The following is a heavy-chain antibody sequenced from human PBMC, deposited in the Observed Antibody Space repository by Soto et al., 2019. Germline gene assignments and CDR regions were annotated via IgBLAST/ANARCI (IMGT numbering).Heavy chain of an antibody. V-gene: IGHV3-9*01. J-gene: IGHJ4*02. CDR1: GFTFGDYG. D-gene: IGHD1-1*01. Sequence: GGSLRLSCAASGFTFGDYGMHWVRQTPGKGLEWVSGMSWNSGDIYYADSVKGRFTISRDNAKKSLYLQMNSLRTGDTALYYCVKDNDLDRDGPSDYWGQGILVTVSS. CDR3: VKDNDLDRDGPSDY. CDR2: MSWNSGDI.